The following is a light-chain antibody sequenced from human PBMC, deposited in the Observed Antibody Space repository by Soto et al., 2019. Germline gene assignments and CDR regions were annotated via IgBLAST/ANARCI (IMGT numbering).Light chain of an antibody. CDR2: VAS. CDR3: QKYNSAPWT. V-gene: IGKV1-27*01. Sequence: DIQMTQSPSSLSASVGDIITITCRASQGISNHLAWYQQQPGKVPKLLIYVASTLQSGVQSRFSGSGSGTDFTLTISSLQPEDVANYYCQKYNSAPWTLGQVTKVEIK. J-gene: IGKJ1*01. CDR1: QGISNH.